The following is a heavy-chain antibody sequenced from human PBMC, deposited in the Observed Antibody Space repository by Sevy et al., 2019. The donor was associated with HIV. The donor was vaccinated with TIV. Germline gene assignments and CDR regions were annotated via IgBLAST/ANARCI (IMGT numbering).Heavy chain of an antibody. CDR1: GFTFSYYD. CDR3: ARNLDYYDTSAFYS. J-gene: IGHJ5*01. CDR2: ISSAGSYI. D-gene: IGHD3-22*01. Sequence: GESLRLSCAASGFTFSYYDMNWVRQAPGKGLEWVSSISSAGSYIKYGDSVKGRFTISRDNAKNSLYLQMNSLRAEDTAVYFCARNLDYYDTSAFYSWGQGTPVTVSS. V-gene: IGHV3-21*01.